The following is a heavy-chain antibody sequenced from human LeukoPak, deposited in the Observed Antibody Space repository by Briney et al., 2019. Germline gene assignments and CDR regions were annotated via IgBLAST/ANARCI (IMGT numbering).Heavy chain of an antibody. CDR2: IHPSGTL. CDR1: GASFSSGDQY. D-gene: IGHD3-22*01. J-gene: IGHJ4*02. CDR3: SRGLDSRKLGY. V-gene: IGHV4-31*03. Sequence: PSGTLSLTCTVSGASFSSGDQYWNWIRQRPGEGLEWIGSIHPSGTLYNNPSLESRVTISIDTSKNQFSLNLNSVTAADTAVYFCSRGLDSRKLGYWGQGTLVTVSS.